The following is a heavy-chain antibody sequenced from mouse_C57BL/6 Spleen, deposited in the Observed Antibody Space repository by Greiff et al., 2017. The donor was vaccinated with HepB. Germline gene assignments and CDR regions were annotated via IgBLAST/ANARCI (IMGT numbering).Heavy chain of an antibody. V-gene: IGHV1-69*01. Sequence: QVQLQQPGAELVMPGASVKLSCKASGYTFTSYWMHWVKQRPGQGLEWIGEIDPSDSYTNYNQKFKGKSTLTVDKSSSTAYMQLSSLTSEDSAVYYCARWGTTGKGRKNYFDYWGQGTTLTVSS. CDR1: GYTFTSYW. CDR2: IDPSDSYT. J-gene: IGHJ2*01. D-gene: IGHD4-1*01. CDR3: ARWGTTGKGRKNYFDY.